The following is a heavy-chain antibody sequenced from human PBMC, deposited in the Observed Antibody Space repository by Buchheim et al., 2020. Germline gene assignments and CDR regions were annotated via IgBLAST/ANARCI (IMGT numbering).Heavy chain of an antibody. D-gene: IGHD2-15*01. V-gene: IGHV4-59*08. Sequence: QVQLQESGPGLVKPSETLSLTCTVSGGSISSYYWSWIRQPPGKGLEWIGYIYYSGSTNYNPSLKSRVPISVDTSKNQFSLKLSSVTAADTAVYYCARHVRAATPSGSYYFDYWGQGTL. J-gene: IGHJ4*02. CDR2: IYYSGST. CDR3: ARHVRAATPSGSYYFDY. CDR1: GGSISSYY.